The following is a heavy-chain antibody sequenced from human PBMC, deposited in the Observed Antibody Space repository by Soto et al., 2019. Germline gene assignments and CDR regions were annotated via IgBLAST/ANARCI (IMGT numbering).Heavy chain of an antibody. J-gene: IGHJ6*02. V-gene: IGHV4-34*01. D-gene: IGHD2-21*02. CDR3: AICGGDGNYYYYGMDV. CDR2: INHSGST. Sequence: SETLSLTCAVYGGSFSGYYWSWIRQPPGKGLEWIGEINHSGSTNYNPSLKSRVTISVDTSKNQFSLKLSSVTAADTAVYYCAICGGDGNYYYYGMDVWGQGTTVTVSS. CDR1: GGSFSGYY.